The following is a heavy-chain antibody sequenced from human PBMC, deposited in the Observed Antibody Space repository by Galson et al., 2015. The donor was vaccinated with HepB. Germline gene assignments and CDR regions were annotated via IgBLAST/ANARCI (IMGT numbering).Heavy chain of an antibody. CDR2: IHGSGSPI. Sequence: LRLSCATSRFTFSSHAMNWVRQTPGKGLEWVSYIHGSGSPIYYSDSVKGRFTVSRDNAKNSLYLQMSSLRAEDTAVYYCARDHRNADLDYWGQGTLVTVSS. CDR3: ARDHRNADLDY. J-gene: IGHJ4*02. CDR1: RFTFSSHA. D-gene: IGHD2-2*01. V-gene: IGHV3-48*01.